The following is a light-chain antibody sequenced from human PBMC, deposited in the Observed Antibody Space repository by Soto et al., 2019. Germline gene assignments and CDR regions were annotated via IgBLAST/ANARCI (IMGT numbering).Light chain of an antibody. V-gene: IGKV3-11*01. CDR1: QSVGSF. J-gene: IGKJ4*01. CDR3: QQRSDWLT. CDR2: DAS. Sequence: ETVLTQSPGTLSLSPGERATLSCRASQSVGSFLAWYQQKPGQAPRLLIYDASNRATGIPARFSGSGSGTDFTLIISSLEPEDFAVYYCQQRSDWLTFGGGTK.